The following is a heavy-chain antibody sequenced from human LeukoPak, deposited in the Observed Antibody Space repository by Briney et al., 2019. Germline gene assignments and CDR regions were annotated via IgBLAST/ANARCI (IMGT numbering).Heavy chain of an antibody. J-gene: IGHJ5*02. CDR1: GGTFISYA. Sequence: SVKVSCKASGGTFISYAISWVRQAPGQGLEWMGGIIPIFGTANYAQKFQGRVTITADESTSTAYMELSSLRSEDTAVYYCASAVGGGYNPNWFDPWGQGTLVTVSS. D-gene: IGHD1-26*01. V-gene: IGHV1-69*01. CDR3: ASAVGGGYNPNWFDP. CDR2: IIPIFGTA.